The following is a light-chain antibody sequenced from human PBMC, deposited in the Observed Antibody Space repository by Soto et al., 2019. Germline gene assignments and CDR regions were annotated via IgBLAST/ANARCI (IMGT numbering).Light chain of an antibody. V-gene: IGKV3-15*01. CDR2: GAS. Sequence: EIVMTQSPATLSVFPGEGATLSCRASQSVSSKLAWYQQKPGQAPRLLIYGASTRATGIPARLSGSGSGTEFTHSISSLQSEDSPVYFGQQYNSWLWTVGQGTKVDIK. CDR3: QQYNSWLWT. CDR1: QSVSSK. J-gene: IGKJ1*01.